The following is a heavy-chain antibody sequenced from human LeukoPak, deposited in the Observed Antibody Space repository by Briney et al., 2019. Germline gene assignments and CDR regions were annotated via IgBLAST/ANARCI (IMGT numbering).Heavy chain of an antibody. D-gene: IGHD3-22*01. CDR1: GGSMSDYY. V-gene: IGHV4-59*01. CDR2: IYPTGST. CDR3: ARHFSMTHAFDI. J-gene: IGHJ3*02. Sequence: SETLSLTCTVSGGSMSDYYWSWIWQPPGKGLEWIGYIYPTGSTNYNPSLKSRVTISLDTSKSQFSLKLSSVTAADTALYYCARHFSMTHAFDIWGQGTLVTVSS.